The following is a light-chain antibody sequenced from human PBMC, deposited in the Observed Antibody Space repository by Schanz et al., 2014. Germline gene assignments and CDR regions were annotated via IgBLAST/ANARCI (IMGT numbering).Light chain of an antibody. CDR1: TRDVANHNI. Sequence: QSALAQPASVSGSPGQSITISCTGTTRDVANHNIVSWYQQHPGKAPKLMIYDDIKRPSGVSIRFSGSTSGNTASLTISGLQAEDEADYYCCAYAGNSVFVIFGGGTKLTVL. V-gene: IGLV2-23*02. CDR2: DDI. CDR3: CAYAGNSVFVI. J-gene: IGLJ2*01.